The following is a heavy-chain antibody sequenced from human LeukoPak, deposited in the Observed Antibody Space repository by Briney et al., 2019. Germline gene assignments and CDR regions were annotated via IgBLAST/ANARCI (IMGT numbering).Heavy chain of an antibody. V-gene: IGHV2-5*02. CDR2: IYWDDDK. CDR1: GFSLSTSGVG. D-gene: IGHD1-14*01. CDR3: TTAPGYFDY. J-gene: IGHJ4*02. Sequence: KESGPTLVKPTQTLTLTCTFSGFSLSTSGVGVGWIRQPPGKALEWLALIYWDDDKRYSPSLKSRLTITKDTPKNQVVLTMTNMDPVDTATYYCTTAPGYFDYWGQGTLVTVSS.